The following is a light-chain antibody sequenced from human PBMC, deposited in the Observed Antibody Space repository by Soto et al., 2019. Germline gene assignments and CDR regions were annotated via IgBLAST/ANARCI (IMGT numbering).Light chain of an antibody. V-gene: IGLV2-18*01. CDR2: EVT. CDR3: PVI. Sequence: SALTRPPAVSVSPGQSVTISCTGTSGDIGSYNRVSWFQQPPGTAPQLMIYEVTNRPSGVPDRFSGSKSGNTASLTISGLQTDDVTSKTTPVIYGTSPKVTVL. CDR1: SGDIGSYNR. J-gene: IGLJ1*01.